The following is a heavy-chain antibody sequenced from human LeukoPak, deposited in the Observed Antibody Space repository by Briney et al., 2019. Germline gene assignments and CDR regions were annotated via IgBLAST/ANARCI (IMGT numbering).Heavy chain of an antibody. J-gene: IGHJ4*02. CDR2: THYSGNT. V-gene: IGHV4-59*08. D-gene: IGHD1-7*01. CDR1: GGSITNYY. Sequence: PSETLSLTCTVSGGSITNYYWSWMRQPPGKGLEWIGYTHYSGNTNYNPSLKSRVTISLDTSKNQFSLRLTSVTAADTAVYYCASTEWNYARWGQGTLVTVSS. CDR3: ASTEWNYAR.